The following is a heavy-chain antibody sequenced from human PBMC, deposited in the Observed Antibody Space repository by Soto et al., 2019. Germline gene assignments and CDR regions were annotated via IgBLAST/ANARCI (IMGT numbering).Heavy chain of an antibody. Sequence: GGSLRLSCAASGFTFSSYGMHWVRQAPGKGLEWVAVIWYDGSNKYYADSVKGRFTISRDNSKNTLYLQMNSLRAEDTAVYYCARGVRWPLANSNTLDYWGQGTLVTVSS. V-gene: IGHV3-33*01. D-gene: IGHD7-27*01. CDR1: GFTFSSYG. J-gene: IGHJ4*02. CDR3: ARGVRWPLANSNTLDY. CDR2: IWYDGSNK.